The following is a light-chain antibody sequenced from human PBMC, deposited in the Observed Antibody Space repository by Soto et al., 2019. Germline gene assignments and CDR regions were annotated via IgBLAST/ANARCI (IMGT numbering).Light chain of an antibody. CDR2: EVS. J-gene: IGLJ1*01. Sequence: QSALTQPPSVSGSPGQSVTISCTGTSSDVGSYHRVSWYQQPPGTAPKLMIYEVSNRPSGVPDRFSGSKSGNTASLTISGLQAEDEADYYCSSYTSSSTPLYVFGTGTKLTVL. V-gene: IGLV2-18*02. CDR1: SSDVGSYHR. CDR3: SSYTSSSTPLYV.